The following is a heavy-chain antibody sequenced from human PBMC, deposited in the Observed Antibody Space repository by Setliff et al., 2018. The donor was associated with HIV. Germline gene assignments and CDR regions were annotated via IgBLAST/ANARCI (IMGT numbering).Heavy chain of an antibody. V-gene: IGHV3-48*03. J-gene: IGHJ4*02. CDR2: MTASGE. CDR3: AAVFTGEPGRSLDY. Sequence: PGGSLRLSCAASGFTFSIYEMNWVRQAPGKGLEWVSYMTASGEHYADSVKGRFTISRDNAKNSQYLLMSDLRAEDTAVYYCAAVFTGEPGRSLDYWGQGTPVTVSS. D-gene: IGHD1-26*01. CDR1: GFTFSIYE.